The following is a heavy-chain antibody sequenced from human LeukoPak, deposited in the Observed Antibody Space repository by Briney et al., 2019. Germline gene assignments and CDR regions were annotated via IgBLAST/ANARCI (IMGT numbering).Heavy chain of an antibody. J-gene: IGHJ4*02. CDR3: ARVRFLEWLSSKYYFDY. CDR1: GGSISGFY. CDR2: IYSSGGT. V-gene: IGHV4-59*01. Sequence: SETLSLTCTVSGGSISGFYWSWIRQPPGKRLEWIGYIYSSGGTNYNPSLKSRVTISVDTSKNQFSLKLSSVTAADTAVYYCARVRFLEWLSSKYYFDYWGQGTLVTVSS. D-gene: IGHD3-3*01.